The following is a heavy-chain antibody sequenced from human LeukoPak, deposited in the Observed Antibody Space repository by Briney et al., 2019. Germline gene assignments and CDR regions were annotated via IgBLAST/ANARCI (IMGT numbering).Heavy chain of an antibody. CDR1: GYTFTGYY. D-gene: IGHD5-18*01. J-gene: IGHJ4*02. CDR2: INPNSGGT. Sequence: ASVKVSCKASGYTFTGYYMHWVRQAPGQGLEWMGRINPNSGGTNYAQKFQGRVTMTRDTSISTAYMELSRLRSDDTAVYYCASDAGSNTAVDYWGQGTLVTVSS. CDR3: ASDAGSNTAVDY. V-gene: IGHV1-2*06.